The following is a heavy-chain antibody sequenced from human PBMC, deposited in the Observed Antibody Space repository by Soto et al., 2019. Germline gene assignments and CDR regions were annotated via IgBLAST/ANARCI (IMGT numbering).Heavy chain of an antibody. D-gene: IGHD3-16*01. V-gene: IGHV3-74*01. J-gene: IGHJ4*02. CDR3: ARDELGEFFPTDY. CDR2: ISTDGTTT. Sequence: DVHLVESGGGLVQPGGSLRLSCAASGFTFSNYWMHWFRQAPGKGLVWVSRISTDGTTTTYADSVKGRFTISRDNTKNTLWLQMNSLRAEDTAVYYCARDELGEFFPTDYWGQGTLVTVSS. CDR1: GFTFSNYW.